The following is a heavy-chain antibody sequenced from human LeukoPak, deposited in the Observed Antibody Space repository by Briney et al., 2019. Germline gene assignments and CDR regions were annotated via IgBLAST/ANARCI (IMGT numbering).Heavy chain of an antibody. CDR2: INSDGSST. CDR1: GFTFSSYW. CDR3: ARSDSDYDFWRGDAFDI. V-gene: IGHV3-74*01. Sequence: GGSLRLSCAASGFTFSSYWMHWVRQAPGKGLVWVSRINSDGSSTSYADSVKGRFTISRDNAKNSLYLQMNSLRAEDTAVYYCARSDSDYDFWRGDAFDIWGQGTMVTVSS. J-gene: IGHJ3*02. D-gene: IGHD3-3*01.